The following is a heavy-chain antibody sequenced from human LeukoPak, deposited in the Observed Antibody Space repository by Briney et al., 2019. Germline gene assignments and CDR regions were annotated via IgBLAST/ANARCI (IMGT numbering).Heavy chain of an antibody. V-gene: IGHV1-46*01. CDR2: INPSGGST. J-gene: IGHJ4*02. D-gene: IGHD2-2*01. Sequence: GASVKVSCKVSGYTFTSYYMHWVRQAPGQGLEWMGIINPSGGSTSYAQKFQGRVTMTRDTSTSTVYMELSSLRSEDTAVYYCARAGRPIPATAAYFDYWGQGTLVTVSS. CDR1: GYTFTSYY. CDR3: ARAGRPIPATAAYFDY.